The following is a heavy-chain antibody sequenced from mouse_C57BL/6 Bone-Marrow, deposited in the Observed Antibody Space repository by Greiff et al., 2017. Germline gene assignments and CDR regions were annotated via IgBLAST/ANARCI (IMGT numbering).Heavy chain of an antibody. CDR1: GFTFSSYG. Sequence: EVKVVESGGDLVKPGGSLKLSCAASGFTFSSYGMSWVRQTPDKRLEWVATISSGGSYTYYPDSVKGRFTIARDNAKDTLYLQRSSLKSEDTAIYYCARQGGYYGMDYWGQGTSGTVSS. CDR2: ISSGGSYT. V-gene: IGHV5-6*01. J-gene: IGHJ4*01. CDR3: ARQGGYYGMDY.